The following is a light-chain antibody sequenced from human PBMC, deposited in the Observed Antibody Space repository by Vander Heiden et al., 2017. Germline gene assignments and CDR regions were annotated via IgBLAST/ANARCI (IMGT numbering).Light chain of an antibody. CDR3: QQFYSPPYT. CDR2: RAS. Sequence: DIVMTQSADSLAGSLGERATISCRSSQSLFFDSNKGNFLTWYQQKPGQPPKLLIYRASTREYGVPDRFSGSGSGTDFTLTISSLQAEDVAIYSCQQFYSPPYTFGQGTRLEI. V-gene: IGKV4-1*01. J-gene: IGKJ2*01. CDR1: QSLFFDSNKGNF.